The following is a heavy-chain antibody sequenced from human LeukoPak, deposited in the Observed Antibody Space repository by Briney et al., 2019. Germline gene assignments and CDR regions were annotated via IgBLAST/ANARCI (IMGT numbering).Heavy chain of an antibody. Sequence: AGGSLRLSCAASGFTFSTYSMNWVRQSPGKGLEWVSSISGGSNYIYYADSVRGRFTISRDNAKNSLYLQMNSLRAEDTAVYYCARDFGDSSEYFQHWGQGTLVTVSS. CDR3: ARDFGDSSEYFQH. J-gene: IGHJ1*01. D-gene: IGHD6-13*01. CDR2: ISGGSNYI. V-gene: IGHV3-21*01. CDR1: GFTFSTYS.